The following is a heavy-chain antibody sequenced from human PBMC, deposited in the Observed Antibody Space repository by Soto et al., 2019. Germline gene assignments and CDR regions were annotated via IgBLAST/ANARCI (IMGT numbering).Heavy chain of an antibody. Sequence: PSETLSLTCTVSGGSISSYYWSWIRQPPGKGLEWIGYIYYSGSTNYNPSLKSRVTISVDTSKNQFSLKLSSVTAADSAVYYRTRPNVSYGDYEPTWRVSSSGMVVWGQGTTVTVSS. V-gene: IGHV4-59*08. J-gene: IGHJ6*02. CDR2: IYYSGST. D-gene: IGHD4-17*01. CDR3: TRPNVSYGDYEPTWRVSSSGMVV. CDR1: GGSISSYY.